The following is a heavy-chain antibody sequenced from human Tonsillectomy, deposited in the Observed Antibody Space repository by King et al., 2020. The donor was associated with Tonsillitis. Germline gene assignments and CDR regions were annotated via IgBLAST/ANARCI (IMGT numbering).Heavy chain of an antibody. D-gene: IGHD3-22*01. CDR1: GGTFSNYA. CDR3: ARAPDQEFDSSGYYPLGY. J-gene: IGHJ4*02. Sequence: QLVQSGAEVKKPGSSVKVSCKASGGTFSNYAISWVRQAPGQGLEWMGGIMPIFATTNYAQKFQGRVTITADESTSTAYMELTSLRSEDTAVYYCARAPDQEFDSSGYYPLGYWGQGTLVTVSS. CDR2: IMPIFATT. V-gene: IGHV1-69*12.